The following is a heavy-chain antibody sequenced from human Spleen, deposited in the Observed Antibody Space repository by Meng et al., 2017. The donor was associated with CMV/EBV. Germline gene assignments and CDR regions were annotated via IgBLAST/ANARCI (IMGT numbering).Heavy chain of an antibody. V-gene: IGHV3-23*01. J-gene: IGHJ1*01. CDR1: GDSITSHC. CDR2: ISGGGSST. Sequence: ETLSLTCSVSGDSITSHCWSWIRQSPGKGLEWVSAISGGGSSTFYADSMQGRFTISRDNSKNTLFLQMKSLRAGDTAMYYCAKAPSIEARAGIDFWGPGTLVTVSS. D-gene: IGHD6-6*01. CDR3: AKAPSIEARAGIDF.